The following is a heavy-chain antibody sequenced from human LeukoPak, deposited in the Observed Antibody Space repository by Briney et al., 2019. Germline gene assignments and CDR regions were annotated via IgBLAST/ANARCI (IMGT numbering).Heavy chain of an antibody. V-gene: IGHV4-61*02. D-gene: IGHD2-21*01. Sequence: SETLSLTCTVSGGSISSGSYYWSWIRQPAGKGLEWIGRIYTSGSTNYNPSLKSRVTISVDTSKNQFSLKLSSVTAADTAVYYCARVRCGGDCYRTDYYYYYMDVWGKGTTVTVSS. CDR2: IYTSGST. CDR3: ARVRCGGDCYRTDYYYYYMDV. CDR1: GGSISSGSYY. J-gene: IGHJ6*03.